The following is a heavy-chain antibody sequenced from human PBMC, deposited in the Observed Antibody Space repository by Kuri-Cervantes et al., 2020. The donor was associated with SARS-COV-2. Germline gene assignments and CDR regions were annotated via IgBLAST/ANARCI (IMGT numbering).Heavy chain of an antibody. Sequence: LSLTCAASGFTFSSYGMHWVRQAPGKGLEWVAFIRYDGSNKYYADSVKGRFTISRDNSKNTVSLQMDSLEAQDTAVYYCAKGALFAMDVWGQGATVTVSS. CDR2: IRYDGSNK. J-gene: IGHJ6*02. CDR1: GFTFSSYG. CDR3: AKGALFAMDV. V-gene: IGHV3-30*02.